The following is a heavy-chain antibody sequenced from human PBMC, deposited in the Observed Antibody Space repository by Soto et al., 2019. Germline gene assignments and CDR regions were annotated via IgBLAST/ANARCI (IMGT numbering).Heavy chain of an antibody. CDR2: IIPIFGTA. D-gene: IGHD6-13*01. CDR1: GGTFSSYA. Sequence: SVKVSCKASGGTFSSYAISWVRQAPGQGLEWMGGIIPIFGTANYAQKFQGRVTITADESTSTAYMELSSLRSEDTAVYYSARAYKAYSSSWYFDYWGQGTLVTVSS. V-gene: IGHV1-69*13. CDR3: ARAYKAYSSSWYFDY. J-gene: IGHJ4*02.